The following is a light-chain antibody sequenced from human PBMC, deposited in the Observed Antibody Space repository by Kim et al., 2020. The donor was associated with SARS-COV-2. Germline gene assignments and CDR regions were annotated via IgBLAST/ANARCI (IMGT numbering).Light chain of an antibody. CDR3: QAWDSSTAV. Sequence: VSPGQTASISCSVDKLENKYVCWYQQKPGQSPVLVIYHDTERPSGIPERFSGSNSGNTATLTISETQPMDEADYYCQAWDSSTAVFGGGTQLTVL. CDR1: KLENKY. J-gene: IGLJ2*01. V-gene: IGLV3-1*01. CDR2: HDT.